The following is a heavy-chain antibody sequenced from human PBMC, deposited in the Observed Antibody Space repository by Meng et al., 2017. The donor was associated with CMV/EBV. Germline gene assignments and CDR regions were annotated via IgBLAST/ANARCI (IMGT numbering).Heavy chain of an antibody. J-gene: IGHJ4*02. CDR3: ASRGYCTSVSCSWADY. CDR1: GFVFSRYG. Sequence: LSLTCAASGFVFSRYGMHWVRQAPGNGLEWVAFIPNAGSNKYYADSVKDRFTIARDESKNTLYLQMNSLRREDTAVYLCASRGYCTSVSCSWADYWGQGTLVTVSS. D-gene: IGHD2-15*01. CDR2: IPNAGSNK. V-gene: IGHV3-30*02.